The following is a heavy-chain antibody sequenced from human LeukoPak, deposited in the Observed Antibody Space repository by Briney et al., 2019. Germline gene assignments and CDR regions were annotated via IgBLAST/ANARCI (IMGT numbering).Heavy chain of an antibody. CDR3: ARRVAVNPRYYFDY. J-gene: IGHJ4*02. D-gene: IGHD3-22*01. CDR1: GGSVSSGSYY. V-gene: IGHV4-61*01. CDR2: IYYSGST. Sequence: SETLSLTCTVSGGSVSSGSYYWSWIRQPPGKGLEWIGYIYYSGSTNYNPSLKSRVTISVDTSKDQFPLKLSSVTAADTAVYYCARRVAVNPRYYFDYWGQGTLVTVSS.